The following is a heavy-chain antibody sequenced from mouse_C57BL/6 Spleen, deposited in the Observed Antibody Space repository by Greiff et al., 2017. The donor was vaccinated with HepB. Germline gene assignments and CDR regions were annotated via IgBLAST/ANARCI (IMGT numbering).Heavy chain of an antibody. CDR1: GYAFSSYW. Sequence: QVQLQQSGAELVKPGASVKISCKASGYAFSSYWMNWVKQRPGKGLEWIGQIYPGDGDTNYNGKFKGKATLTADKSSSTAYMQLSSLTSEDSAVYFCAREGIYYGNYGYFDYWGQGTTLTVSS. J-gene: IGHJ2*01. V-gene: IGHV1-80*01. CDR3: AREGIYYGNYGYFDY. CDR2: IYPGDGDT. D-gene: IGHD2-1*01.